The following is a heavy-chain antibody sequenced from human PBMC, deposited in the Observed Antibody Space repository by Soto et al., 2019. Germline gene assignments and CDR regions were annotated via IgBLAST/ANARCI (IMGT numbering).Heavy chain of an antibody. V-gene: IGHV4-61*08. CDR2: IDNNGGI. Sequence: SETLSLTCAVSDGSISSGGNSWSWIRQTPGKGLEWIGYIDNNGGISYNPSLRSRITITISIDTSTKQVSLRLSSVTAADTAVYYCARVALRFLEYDYWGQGTLVTVSS. CDR1: DGSISSGGNS. J-gene: IGHJ4*02. D-gene: IGHD3-3*01. CDR3: ARVALRFLEYDY.